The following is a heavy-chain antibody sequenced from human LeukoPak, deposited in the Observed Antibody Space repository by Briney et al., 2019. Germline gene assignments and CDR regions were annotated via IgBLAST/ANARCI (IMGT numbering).Heavy chain of an antibody. CDR1: GFTFSNYA. V-gene: IGHV3-23*01. CDR3: AKLRQDILTGYLCYFDY. J-gene: IGHJ4*02. D-gene: IGHD3-9*01. CDR2: ISGRSATI. Sequence: PGGSLRLSCAASGFTFSNYAMSWVRQAPGKGLEWVSSISGRSATIYYADSVRGRVTISRDNSKNTLFLQMNRLRAEDTALYHCAKLRQDILTGYLCYFDYWGQGTLVTVSS.